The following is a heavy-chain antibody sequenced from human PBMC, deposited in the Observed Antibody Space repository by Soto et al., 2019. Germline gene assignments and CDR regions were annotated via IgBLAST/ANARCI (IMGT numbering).Heavy chain of an antibody. V-gene: IGHV3-23*01. Sequence: GGSLRLSCAASGFTFSSYAMSWVRQAPGKGLEWVSAISGSGGSTYYADSVKGRFTISRDNSKNTLYLQMNSLRAEDTAVYYCAKGDTNNDYVWGSYPSEFDYWGQGTLVTVSS. J-gene: IGHJ4*02. CDR2: ISGSGGST. D-gene: IGHD3-16*02. CDR3: AKGDTNNDYVWGSYPSEFDY. CDR1: GFTFSSYA.